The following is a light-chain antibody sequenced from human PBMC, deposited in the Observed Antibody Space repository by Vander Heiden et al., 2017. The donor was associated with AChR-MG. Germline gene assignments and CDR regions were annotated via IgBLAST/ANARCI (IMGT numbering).Light chain of an antibody. V-gene: IGKV1-39*01. CDR2: DAS. J-gene: IGKJ1*01. CDR1: HSISNY. Sequence: DVQMAQPPSSLSASVGARVTITCRASHSISNYLNWYQQKPGKAPDLLIYDASGLQSGVPSRFSGSGSGTDFALTISSLQPEDFATYYCQQSVSAPRTFGQGTKVDIK. CDR3: QQSVSAPRT.